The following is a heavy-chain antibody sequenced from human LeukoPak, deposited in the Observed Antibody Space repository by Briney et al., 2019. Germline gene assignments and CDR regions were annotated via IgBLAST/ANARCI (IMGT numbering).Heavy chain of an antibody. CDR1: GYTFTSYD. D-gene: IGHD5-24*01. CDR3: ARGHNRRGPFDY. Sequence: ASVKVSCKASGYTFTSYDINWVRQATGQGLEWMGWMNPNSGNTGYAQKFQGRVTITRNTSISTAYMELSSLRSEDTAVYYCARGHNRRGPFDYWGQGTLVTVSS. V-gene: IGHV1-8*03. J-gene: IGHJ4*02. CDR2: MNPNSGNT.